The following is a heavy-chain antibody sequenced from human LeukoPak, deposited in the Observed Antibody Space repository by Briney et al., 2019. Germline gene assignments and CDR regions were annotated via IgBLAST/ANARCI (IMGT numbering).Heavy chain of an antibody. Sequence: GRSLRLSCAASGFTFSSYAMHWVRQAPGKGLEWVAVISYDGSNKYYADSVKGRFTISRDNSKNTLYLQMNSLRAEDTAVYYCARDLITGTTLLDYWGQGTLVTVSS. V-gene: IGHV3-30-3*01. D-gene: IGHD1-7*01. CDR3: ARDLITGTTLLDY. CDR2: ISYDGSNK. J-gene: IGHJ4*02. CDR1: GFTFSSYA.